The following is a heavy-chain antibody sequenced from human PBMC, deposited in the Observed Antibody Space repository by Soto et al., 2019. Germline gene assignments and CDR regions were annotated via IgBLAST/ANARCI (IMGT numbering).Heavy chain of an antibody. CDR2: IYYSGST. Sequence: SETLSLTCTVSGGSISSYYWGWIRQPPGKGLEWIGYIYYSGSTNYNPSLKSRVTISVDTSKNQFSLRLSSVTAADTAVYYCATIRGYSGWFDTWGQGIPVTSPQ. CDR3: ATIRGYSGWFDT. D-gene: IGHD5-18*01. J-gene: IGHJ5*02. V-gene: IGHV4-59*01. CDR1: GGSISSYY.